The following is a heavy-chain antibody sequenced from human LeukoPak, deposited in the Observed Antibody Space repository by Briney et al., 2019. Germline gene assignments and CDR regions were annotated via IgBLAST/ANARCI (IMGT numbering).Heavy chain of an antibody. CDR3: ARDKDGSGWSYFDY. V-gene: IGHV1-3*01. Sequence: ASVKVSCKASGYTFTSYAMHWVRQAPGQRLEWMGWINAGNGNTKYSQKFQGRVTITRDTSASTAYMELSSLRSEDTAVYYCARDKDGSGWSYFDYWGQGTLVTVSS. D-gene: IGHD6-19*01. CDR2: INAGNGNT. CDR1: GYTFTSYA. J-gene: IGHJ4*02.